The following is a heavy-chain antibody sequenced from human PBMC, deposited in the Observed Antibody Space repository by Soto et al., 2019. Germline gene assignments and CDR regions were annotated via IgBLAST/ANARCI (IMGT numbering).Heavy chain of an antibody. CDR1: GGSISSYY. J-gene: IGHJ3*02. V-gene: IGHV4-59*01. Sequence: SETLSLTCTVSGGSISSYYWSWIRQPPGKGLEWIGYIYYSGSTNYNPSLKSRVTISVDTSKNQFSLKLSSVTAADTAFYFCARDWEQDYGDSGGAFDIWGQGTMVTVSS. D-gene: IGHD4-17*01. CDR2: IYYSGST. CDR3: ARDWEQDYGDSGGAFDI.